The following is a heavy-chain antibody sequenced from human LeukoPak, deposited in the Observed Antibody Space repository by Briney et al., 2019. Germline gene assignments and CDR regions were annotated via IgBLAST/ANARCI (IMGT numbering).Heavy chain of an antibody. D-gene: IGHD3-10*01. V-gene: IGHV3-30*03. CDR1: GFTFSSYG. Sequence: AGRSLRLSCAASGFTFSSYGMHWVRQAPGKGLEWVAVISYDGSNKYYADSVKGRFTISRDNSKNTLYLQMNSLRAEDTAVYYCAVTMVRGVIIGGFDYWGQGTLVTVSS. CDR3: AVTMVRGVIIGGFDY. J-gene: IGHJ4*02. CDR2: ISYDGSNK.